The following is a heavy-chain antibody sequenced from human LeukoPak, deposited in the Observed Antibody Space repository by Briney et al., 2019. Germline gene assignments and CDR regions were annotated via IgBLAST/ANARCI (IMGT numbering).Heavy chain of an antibody. CDR3: TRGGTTFDY. CDR2: INSDGSST. Sequence: PGGSLRLSCAASGFTFSSYWMHWVRQAPGKGLVWVSRINSDGSSTTYADSVKGRFTNSRDNAKNTLFLQMNSLRVEDTAIYYCTRGGTTFDYWGQGTLVSVSS. J-gene: IGHJ4*02. D-gene: IGHD1-1*01. CDR1: GFTFSSYW. V-gene: IGHV3-74*01.